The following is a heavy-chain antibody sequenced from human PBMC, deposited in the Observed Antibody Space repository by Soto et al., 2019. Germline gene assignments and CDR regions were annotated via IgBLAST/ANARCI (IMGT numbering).Heavy chain of an antibody. Sequence: QVQLQESGSGLVKPSQTLVLTCTVSGDSVSRDGYSWSWLRQPPGKGLEWIGYIYHSGATYYNPSLKSRVTTSLDKSKNQFSLRLASVTAADTAVYYCAREMSYYFDSWGHGTLVTASS. CDR3: AREMSYYFDS. CDR2: IYHSGAT. CDR1: GDSVSRDGYS. J-gene: IGHJ4*01. V-gene: IGHV4-30-2*01.